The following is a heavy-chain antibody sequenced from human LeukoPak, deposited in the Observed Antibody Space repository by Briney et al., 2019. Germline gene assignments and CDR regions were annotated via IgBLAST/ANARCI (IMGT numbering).Heavy chain of an antibody. J-gene: IGHJ4*02. V-gene: IGHV3-48*03. CDR2: ISSSGSTI. CDR3: ARGDRYYGSGSYYHFDY. CDR1: GFTFSSYE. Sequence: PGGSLRLSCAASGFTFSSYEMNWVRQAPGKGLEWVSYISSSGSTIYYADSVKGRFTISRDNAKNSLYLQMNSLRAEDTAVYYCARGDRYYGSGSYYHFDYWGQGTLVTVSS. D-gene: IGHD3-10*01.